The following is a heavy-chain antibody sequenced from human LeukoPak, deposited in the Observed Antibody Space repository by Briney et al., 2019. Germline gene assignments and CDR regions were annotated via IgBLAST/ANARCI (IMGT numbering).Heavy chain of an antibody. J-gene: IGHJ2*01. Sequence: SETLSLTCTVSGGSISSSSYYWGWIRQPPGKGLEWIGYIYYSGSTNYNPSLKSRVTISVDTSKNQFSLKLSSVTAADTAVYYCATLAGSYYYDSSGYGYFDLWGRGTLVTVSS. CDR1: GGSISSSSYY. CDR2: IYYSGST. CDR3: ATLAGSYYYDSSGYGYFDL. V-gene: IGHV4-61*05. D-gene: IGHD3-22*01.